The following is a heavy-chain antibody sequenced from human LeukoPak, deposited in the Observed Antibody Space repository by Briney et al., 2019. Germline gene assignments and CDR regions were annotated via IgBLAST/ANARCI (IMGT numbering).Heavy chain of an antibody. J-gene: IGHJ3*02. CDR2: ISWNSGSI. V-gene: IGHV3-9*01. CDR3: AKDRAFDI. CDR1: GFTFDDYA. Sequence: PGGSLRLSCAASGFTFDDYAMHWVWQAPGRGLEWVSGISWNSGSIGYADSVKGRFTISRDNAKNSLYLQMNRLRAEDTALYYCAKDRAFDIWGQGTMVTVSS.